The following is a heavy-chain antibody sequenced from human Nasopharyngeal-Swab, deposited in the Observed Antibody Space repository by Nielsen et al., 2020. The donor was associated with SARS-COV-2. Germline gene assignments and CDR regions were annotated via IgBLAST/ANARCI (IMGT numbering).Heavy chain of an antibody. D-gene: IGHD3-10*01. CDR2: ISYDGSNK. CDR3: VKDSRGVINHYYYYGMDA. CDR1: GFTFSSYG. V-gene: IGHV3-30*18. Sequence: GESLKISCAASGFTFSSYGMHWVRQAPGKGLEWVAVISYDGSNKYYADSVKGRFTISRDNSKNTLYLQMSSLRAEDTAAYYCVKDSRGVINHYYYYGMDAWGQGTTVTVSS. J-gene: IGHJ6*02.